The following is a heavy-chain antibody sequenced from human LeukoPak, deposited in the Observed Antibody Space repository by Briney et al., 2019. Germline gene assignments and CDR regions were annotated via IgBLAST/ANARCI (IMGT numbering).Heavy chain of an antibody. V-gene: IGHV3-33*01. J-gene: IGHJ4*02. D-gene: IGHD3-10*01. CDR1: GFTFSSYG. Sequence: PGRSLRLPCAASGFTFSSYGMHWVRQAPGRGLEWVAVIWFDESNKYYADSVKGRFTISRDNSKNTLYLQMNSLRAEDTAVYYCVRTIMIRGGNDYWGQGTLVTVSS. CDR3: VRTIMIRGGNDY. CDR2: IWFDESNK.